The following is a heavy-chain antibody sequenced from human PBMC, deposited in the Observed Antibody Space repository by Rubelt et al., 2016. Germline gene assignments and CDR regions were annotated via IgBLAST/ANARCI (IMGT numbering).Heavy chain of an antibody. Sequence: QVELQQWGAGLLKPSETLSLTCDVYVGTFSGYYWNWIRQPPGKGLEWIGNVYHSGSTYYNPSLKSRVTISVDTSKNPLSLRLSSVTAADTAVYYCARGPYSSGWYGDYWGQGTLVTVSS. CDR2: VYHSGST. CDR3: ARGPYSSGWYGDY. V-gene: IGHV4-34*02. CDR1: VGTFSGYY. D-gene: IGHD6-19*01. J-gene: IGHJ4*02.